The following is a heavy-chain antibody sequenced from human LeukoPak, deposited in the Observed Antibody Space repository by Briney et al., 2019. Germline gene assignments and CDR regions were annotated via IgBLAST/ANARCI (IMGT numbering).Heavy chain of an antibody. J-gene: IGHJ3*02. Sequence: PSETLSLTCAVYGGPFSGYYWSWIRQPPGKGLEWIGEINHSGSTNYNPSLKSRVTISVDTSKNQFSLKLSSVTAADTAVYYCARVCYGDSHFPDAFDIWGQGTMVTVSS. CDR2: INHSGST. CDR3: ARVCYGDSHFPDAFDI. V-gene: IGHV4-34*01. CDR1: GGPFSGYY. D-gene: IGHD4-17*01.